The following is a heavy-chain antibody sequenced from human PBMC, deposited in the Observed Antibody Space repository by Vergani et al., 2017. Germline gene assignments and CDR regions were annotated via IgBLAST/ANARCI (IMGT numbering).Heavy chain of an antibody. D-gene: IGHD6-13*01. V-gene: IGHV3-21*01. CDR1: GFTFSSYS. CDR2: ISSSSSYI. Sequence: VQLVESGGGVVQPGRSLRLSCAASGFTFSSYSMNWVRQAPGKGLEWVSSISSSSSYIYYADSVKGRFTISRDNAKNSLYLQMNSLRAEDTAVYYCARASYLGYSSSWYFSYWGQGTLVTVSS. J-gene: IGHJ4*02. CDR3: ARASYLGYSSSWYFSY.